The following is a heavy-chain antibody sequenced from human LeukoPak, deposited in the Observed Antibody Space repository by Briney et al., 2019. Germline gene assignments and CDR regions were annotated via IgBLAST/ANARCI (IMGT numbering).Heavy chain of an antibody. CDR2: IYYSGST. CDR1: GGSISSYY. Sequence: PSETLSLTCTVSGGSISSYYWSWIRQPPGKGLEGIGYIYYSGSTNYNPSLKSRVTISVNTAKNQFSLKLSSATAADTAVYYCARSQGYYYDSGGYGTEYWGQGTLVTVSS. J-gene: IGHJ4*02. CDR3: ARSQGYYYDSGGYGTEY. D-gene: IGHD3-22*01. V-gene: IGHV4-59*01.